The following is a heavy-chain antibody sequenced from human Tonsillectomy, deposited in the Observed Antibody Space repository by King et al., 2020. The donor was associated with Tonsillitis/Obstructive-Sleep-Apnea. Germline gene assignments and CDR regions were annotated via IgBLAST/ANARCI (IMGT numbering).Heavy chain of an antibody. Sequence: VQLVESGGGLVQPGGSLRLSCAASGFTFSSYWMSWVRQAPGKGLEWVANIKQDGSEKYYVDSVKGRFTISRDNAKNSLYLQMNSLRGEATAVYYCARTLGTTAMAFYFDYWGQGTLVTVSS. J-gene: IGHJ4*02. CDR2: IKQDGSEK. CDR1: GFTFSSYW. V-gene: IGHV3-7*03. D-gene: IGHD5-18*01. CDR3: ARTLGTTAMAFYFDY.